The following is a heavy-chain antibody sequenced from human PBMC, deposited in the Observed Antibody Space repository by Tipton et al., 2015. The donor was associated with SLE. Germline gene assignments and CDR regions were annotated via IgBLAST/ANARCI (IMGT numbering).Heavy chain of an antibody. V-gene: IGHV4-39*07. CDR3: ARSTDQNWFDP. J-gene: IGHJ5*02. CDR1: GGSISTYYYY. Sequence: LRLSCTVSGGSISTYYYYWGWIRQPPGKGLEWIGTIYYSGSNYYNPSLKSRVTISVDTSKNQFSLKLSSVTAADTAVYYCARSTDQNWFDPWGQGTLVTVSS. D-gene: IGHD2-2*01. CDR2: IYYSGSN.